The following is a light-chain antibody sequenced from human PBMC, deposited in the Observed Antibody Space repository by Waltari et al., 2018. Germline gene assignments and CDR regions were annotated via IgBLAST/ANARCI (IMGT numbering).Light chain of an antibody. CDR3: QKYFSVPFT. J-gene: IGKJ3*01. CDR1: QRVLYNSNKKNY. CDR2: WAS. Sequence: IVMTQSPDYLAVSLRVRGTINSKYSQRVLYNSNKKNYLAWYQKKPGQPPKLFIYWASSRESGVPDRFSGSGSGTDFTLTISSLQAEDVAVYYCQKYFSVPFTFGPGTKVDIK. V-gene: IGKV4-1*01.